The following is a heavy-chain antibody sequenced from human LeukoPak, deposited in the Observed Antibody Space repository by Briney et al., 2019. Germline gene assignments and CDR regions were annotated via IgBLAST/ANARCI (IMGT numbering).Heavy chain of an antibody. Sequence: GGSLRLSCAATGFTFIDHYMDWVRQAPGKGLKWIGRIRNKANSYTTEYAASVKGRFTVSRDDSKNSLFLQMNSLESEDTAVYYCARRNSVTQGLDNWGQGTLVTVSS. V-gene: IGHV3-72*01. CDR2: IRNKANSYTT. CDR3: ARRNSVTQGLDN. J-gene: IGHJ4*02. D-gene: IGHD5/OR15-5a*01. CDR1: GFTFIDHY.